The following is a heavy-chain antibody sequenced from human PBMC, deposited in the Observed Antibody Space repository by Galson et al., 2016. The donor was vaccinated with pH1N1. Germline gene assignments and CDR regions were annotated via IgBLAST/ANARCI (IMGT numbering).Heavy chain of an antibody. Sequence: SLRLSCAASGFSFSSYWMSWVRQAPGKGLEWVADIRQDGTVKYYVASVKGRFTISRDNAKNSLYLQMNSLRAEDTAVYYCVRAVGAKSAYWGQGTLATVSS. J-gene: IGHJ4*02. V-gene: IGHV3-7*04. CDR1: GFSFSSYW. D-gene: IGHD4/OR15-4a*01. CDR3: VRAVGAKSAY. CDR2: IRQDGTVK.